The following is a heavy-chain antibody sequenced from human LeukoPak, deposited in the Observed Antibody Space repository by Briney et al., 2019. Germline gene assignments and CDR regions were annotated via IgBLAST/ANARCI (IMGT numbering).Heavy chain of an antibody. CDR3: ARDLPKLELLVWSDY. CDR2: ISSSSSYI. CDR1: GFTFSSYS. D-gene: IGHD1-7*01. J-gene: IGHJ4*02. Sequence: PGGSLRLSCAASGFTFSSYSMNWVRQAPGKGLEWVSSISSSSSYIYYADSVKGRFTISRDNAKNSLYLQMNSLRAEDTAVYYCARDLPKLELLVWSDYWGQGTLVTVSS. V-gene: IGHV3-21*01.